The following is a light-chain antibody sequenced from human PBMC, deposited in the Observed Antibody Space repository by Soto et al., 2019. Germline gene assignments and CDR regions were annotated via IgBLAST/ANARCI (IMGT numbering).Light chain of an antibody. Sequence: QSALTQPASVSRAPGQSITISCTGTSSDVGKYTFVSWYGQHPGKAPKLIIFEVNKRPSGVSNRFSGSKSGNTASLTISGLQAEDEANYYCCLYGGSNNYVVFGGGTKLTVL. J-gene: IGLJ2*01. V-gene: IGLV2-23*02. CDR2: EVN. CDR1: SSDVGKYTF. CDR3: CLYGGSNNYVV.